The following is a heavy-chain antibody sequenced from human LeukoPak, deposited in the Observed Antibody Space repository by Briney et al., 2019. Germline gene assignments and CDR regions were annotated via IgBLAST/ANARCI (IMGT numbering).Heavy chain of an antibody. CDR2: ISWNSGSI. V-gene: IGHV3-9*01. D-gene: IGHD6-13*01. CDR3: AKEGRLAAAATRYYYYYYMDV. CDR1: GFTFDDYA. Sequence: PTARSLRLSCAASGFTFDDYAMHWVRQAPGKGLEWVSGISWNSGSIGYADSVKGRFTICRDNAKNSLYLQMNSLRAEDTALYYCAKEGRLAAAATRYYYYYYMDVGGKGTTVTVSS. J-gene: IGHJ6*03.